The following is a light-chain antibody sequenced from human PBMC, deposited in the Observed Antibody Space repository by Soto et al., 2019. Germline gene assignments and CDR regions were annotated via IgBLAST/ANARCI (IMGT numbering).Light chain of an antibody. V-gene: IGLV1-51*02. CDR2: ENN. CDR1: SSNIVNNY. J-gene: IGLJ3*02. Sequence: QAVVTQPPSVSAAPGQKVTISCSGSSSNIVNNYVSWYQHLPGTAPKLLMYENNKRPSGIPDRFSGSKSGTSATLGITGLQTGDEADYYCGAWDSSLSAEVFGGGTKLTVL. CDR3: GAWDSSLSAEV.